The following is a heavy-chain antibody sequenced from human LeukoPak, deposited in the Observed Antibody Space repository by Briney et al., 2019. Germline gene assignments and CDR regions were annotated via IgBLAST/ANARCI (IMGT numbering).Heavy chain of an antibody. V-gene: IGHV3-7*01. CDR1: GFTFSSYW. Sequence: PGGSLRLSCAASGFTFSSYWMSWVRQAPGKGLEWVANIKQGGSENYYVDSVKGRFTISRDNAKNSLYLQMNSLRAEDTAGYYCFRSKTTVTPGYFDYWGQGTLVTVSS. CDR2: IKQGGSEN. D-gene: IGHD4-11*01. J-gene: IGHJ4*02. CDR3: FRSKTTVTPGYFDY.